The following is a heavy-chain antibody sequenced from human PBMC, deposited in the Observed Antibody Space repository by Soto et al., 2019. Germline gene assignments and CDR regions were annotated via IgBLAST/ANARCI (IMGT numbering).Heavy chain of an antibody. CDR3: AGGGAGSGPFTWELPDH. CDR1: GNTFTYRY. Sequence: QMQLVQSGAEVKKTGSSVTVSCKALGNTFTYRYLHWVRQAPGQALEWMGCITPFSVDVHYAQKLEERVTIPRDRSINTAYMQMSSLRSEDTAMYFCAGGGAGSGPFTWELPDHWGQGTLVTVSS. CDR2: ITPFSVDV. J-gene: IGHJ4*02. V-gene: IGHV1-45*02. D-gene: IGHD1-26*01.